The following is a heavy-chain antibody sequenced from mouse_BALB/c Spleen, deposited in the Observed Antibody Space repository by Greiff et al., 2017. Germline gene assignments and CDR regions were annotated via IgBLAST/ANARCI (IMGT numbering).Heavy chain of an antibody. CDR2: IWSGGST. CDR3: AISRQLGGVYYAMDY. CDR1: GFSLTSYG. Sequence: QVQLKESGPGLVQPSQSLSITCTVSGFSLTSYGVHWVRQSPGKGLEWLGVIWSGGSTDYNAAFISRLSISKDNSKSQVFFKMNSLQANDTAIYYCAISRQLGGVYYAMDYWGQGTSVTVSS. J-gene: IGHJ4*01. V-gene: IGHV2-2*02. D-gene: IGHD3-2*01.